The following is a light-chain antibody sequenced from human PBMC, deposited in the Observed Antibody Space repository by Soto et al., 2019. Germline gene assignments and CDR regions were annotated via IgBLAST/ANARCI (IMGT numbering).Light chain of an antibody. CDR3: SSYRSSTHVI. V-gene: IGLV2-14*03. CDR2: DDS. Sequence: QSALTQPASVSGSPGQSITISCTGTSSDVGAYNYVSWYQQHPDKAPKLMIFDDSTRPSGVSSRFSGSKSGNTASLTISGLQGEDEADYYCSSYRSSTHVIFGGGTKVTVL. CDR1: SSDVGAYNY. J-gene: IGLJ2*01.